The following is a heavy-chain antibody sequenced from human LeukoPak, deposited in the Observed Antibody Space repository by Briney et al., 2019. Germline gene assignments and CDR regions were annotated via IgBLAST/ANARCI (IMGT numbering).Heavy chain of an antibody. CDR1: GGSFSGYY. CDR2: INHSGST. D-gene: IGHD6-19*01. Sequence: SETLSLTCAVYGGSFSGYYWSWIRQPPGKGLEWIGEINHSGSTNYNPSLKSRVTISLDTTKNQFSLKLSSVTAADTAVYYCARALGTGWSQKEWGQGTLVTVSS. CDR3: ARALGTGWSQKE. J-gene: IGHJ4*02. V-gene: IGHV4-34*01.